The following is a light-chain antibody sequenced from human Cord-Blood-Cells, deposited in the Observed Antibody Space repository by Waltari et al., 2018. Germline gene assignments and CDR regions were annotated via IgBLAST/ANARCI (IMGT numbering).Light chain of an antibody. CDR3: SSYTSSSAYV. CDR1: SSDVGGYNY. V-gene: IGLV2-14*03. CDR2: DVR. Sequence: QSALTQPASVSGSPGQSITIPCTGTSSDVGGYNYVSWYQQHPGKAPKLMIYDVRNRPAGVSNRFYGSKSGNTASLTISGLQAEDEAEYYCSSYTSSSAYVFGTGTKVTVL. J-gene: IGLJ1*01.